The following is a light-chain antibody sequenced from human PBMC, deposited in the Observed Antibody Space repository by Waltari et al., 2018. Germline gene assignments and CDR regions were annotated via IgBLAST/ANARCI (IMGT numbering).Light chain of an antibody. V-gene: IGKV3-11*01. CDR1: QSVSRH. CDR2: DAS. CDR3: QQRSNWPSLA. Sequence: ELVLTQFPATLSLSPGERATLPLRASQSVSRHLAWYQQKPGQAPRLLIYDASNRAPGIPARFSGSGSGTDFTRTISSLESEDFAVYYCQQRSNWPSLAFGGGTKVEIK. J-gene: IGKJ4*01.